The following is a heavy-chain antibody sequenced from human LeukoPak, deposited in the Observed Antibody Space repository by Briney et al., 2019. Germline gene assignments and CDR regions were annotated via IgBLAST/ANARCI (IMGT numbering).Heavy chain of an antibody. J-gene: IGHJ3*02. Sequence: GGSLRLSCAASGFIFEEHGMSWVRQGPGKGLEWVSGITWNGDSTAYADSVKGRFTISRDNAKNTLYLQMNSLRAEDTAVYYCAKDKLMVYAITERMATIPGAFDIWGQGTMVTVSS. CDR3: AKDKLMVYAITERMATIPGAFDI. V-gene: IGHV3-20*04. D-gene: IGHD2-8*01. CDR2: ITWNGDST. CDR1: GFIFEEHG.